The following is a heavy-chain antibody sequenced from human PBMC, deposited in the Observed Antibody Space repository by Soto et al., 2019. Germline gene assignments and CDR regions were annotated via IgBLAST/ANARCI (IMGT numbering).Heavy chain of an antibody. D-gene: IGHD2-2*01. V-gene: IGHV4-39*01. CDR1: GGSISSSSYY. Sequence: SETLSLTCTVSGGSISSSSYYWGWIRQPPGKGLEWIGSIYYSGSTYYNPSLKSRVTISVDTSKNQFSLKLSSVTAADTAVYYCARVHCSSRNCYAGDWSDPWGQGIPVTVSS. CDR2: IYYSGST. CDR3: ARVHCSSRNCYAGDWSDP. J-gene: IGHJ5*02.